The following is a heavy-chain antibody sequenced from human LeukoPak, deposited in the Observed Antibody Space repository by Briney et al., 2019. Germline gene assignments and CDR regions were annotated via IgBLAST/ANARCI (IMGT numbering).Heavy chain of an antibody. D-gene: IGHD3-3*01. CDR1: GYTFTSYV. J-gene: IGHJ5*02. CDR2: ISAYNGNT. Sequence: ASVKVSCKASGYTFTSYVISWLRQAPGQGLEWMGWISAYNGNTNYAQKLQGRVTMTTDTSTSTAYMELRSLRSDDTAVYYCARVLAVFGVVTAGNWFDPWGQETLVTVSS. V-gene: IGHV1-18*01. CDR3: ARVLAVFGVVTAGNWFDP.